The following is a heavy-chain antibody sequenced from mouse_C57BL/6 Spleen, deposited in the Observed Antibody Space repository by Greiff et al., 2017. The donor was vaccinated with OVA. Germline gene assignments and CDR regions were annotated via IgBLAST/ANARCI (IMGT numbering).Heavy chain of an antibody. CDR3: ARVWDGKGGFAY. CDR1: GYAFSSSW. V-gene: IGHV1-82*01. CDR2: IYPGDGDT. Sequence: VQLQQSGPELVKPGASVKISCKASGYAFSSSWMNWVKQRPGKGLEWIGRIYPGDGDTNYNGKFKGKATLTADKSSSTAYMQLSSLTSEDSAVYFCARVWDGKGGFAYWGQGTLVTVSA. D-gene: IGHD2-1*01. J-gene: IGHJ3*01.